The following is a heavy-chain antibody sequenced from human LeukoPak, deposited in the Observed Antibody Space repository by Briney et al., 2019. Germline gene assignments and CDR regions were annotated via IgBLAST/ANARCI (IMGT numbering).Heavy chain of an antibody. Sequence: SVKVSCKASGGAFSSYAISWVRQAPGQGLGWMGGIILTFGTANYAQKFQGRVTITADESTSTAYMELSSLRSEDTAVYYCARDPFTYYDFWSGYYMIPNGMDVWGQGTTVTVSS. CDR2: IILTFGTA. CDR1: GGAFSSYA. CDR3: ARDPFTYYDFWSGYYMIPNGMDV. D-gene: IGHD3-3*01. V-gene: IGHV1-69*13. J-gene: IGHJ6*02.